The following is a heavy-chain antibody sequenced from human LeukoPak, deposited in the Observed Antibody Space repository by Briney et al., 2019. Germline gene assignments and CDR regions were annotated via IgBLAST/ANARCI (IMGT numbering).Heavy chain of an antibody. CDR3: AQVTAPGTLGMDV. J-gene: IGHJ6*02. Sequence: LSLTCTVSGGSISSSSYYWGWIRQPPGKGLEWVSYISYTANTIYYADSVKGRFTISRDNAKNSLYLQMNSLRAEDTAVYYCAQVTAPGTLGMDVWGQGTTVTVSS. CDR2: ISYTANTI. D-gene: IGHD6-13*01. V-gene: IGHV3-11*04. CDR1: GGSISSSSYY.